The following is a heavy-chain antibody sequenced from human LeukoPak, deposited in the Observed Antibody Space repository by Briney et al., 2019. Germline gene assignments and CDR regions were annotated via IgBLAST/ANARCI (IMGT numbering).Heavy chain of an antibody. V-gene: IGHV1-8*01. Sequence: ASVKVSCKAPGYPFTSYDINWVRQATGQGLEWMGWMNPNTGNTGYAQKFQGRVTMTRNTSISTAYMELNSLRAEDTAVYFCARGGGYSYAYGSDYWGQGTLVTVSS. CDR2: MNPNTGNT. CDR1: GYPFTSYD. J-gene: IGHJ4*02. CDR3: ARGGGYSYAYGSDY. D-gene: IGHD5-18*01.